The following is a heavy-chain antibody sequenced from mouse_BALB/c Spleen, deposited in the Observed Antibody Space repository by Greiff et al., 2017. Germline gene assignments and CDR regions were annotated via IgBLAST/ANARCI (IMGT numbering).Heavy chain of an antibody. CDR2: INPYNGGT. Sequence: EVQLQQSGPELVKPGASMKISCKASGYSFTGYTMNWVKQSHGKNLEWIGLINPYNGGTSYNQKFKGKATLTVDKSSSTAYMELLSLTSEDSAVYYCAKGYDGYSGYAMDYWGQGTSVTVSS. V-gene: IGHV1-18*01. CDR1: GYSFTGYT. D-gene: IGHD2-3*01. CDR3: AKGYDGYSGYAMDY. J-gene: IGHJ4*01.